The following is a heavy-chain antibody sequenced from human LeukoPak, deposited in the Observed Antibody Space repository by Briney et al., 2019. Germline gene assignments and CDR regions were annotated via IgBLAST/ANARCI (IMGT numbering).Heavy chain of an antibody. J-gene: IGHJ3*02. CDR3: ARDLGIAAADAQNAFDI. CDR1: GFTFSSYA. D-gene: IGHD6-13*01. V-gene: IGHV3-30-3*01. CDR2: ISYDGSNK. Sequence: GRSLRLSCAASGFTFSSYAMHWVRQAPGKGLEWVAVISYDGSNKYYADSVKGRFTISRDNPKNTLYLQMNSLRAEDTAVYYCARDLGIAAADAQNAFDIWGQGTMVTVSS.